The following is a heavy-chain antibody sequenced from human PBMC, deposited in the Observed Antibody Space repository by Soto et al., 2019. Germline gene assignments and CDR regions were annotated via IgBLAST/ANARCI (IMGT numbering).Heavy chain of an antibody. CDR1: GGTFSSYA. D-gene: IGHD2-2*01. CDR3: ARSQGGSTSLDIYYYYYYGMDV. Sequence: QVQLVQSGAEVKKPGSPVKVSCKAPGGTFSSYAISWVLQAPGQGLEGMGGIIPIFGTANYAQKFQGRVTITADESTSTGYMELSSLRSEDTAVYYCARSQGGSTSLDIYYYYYYGMDVWGQGTTVTVSS. CDR2: IIPIFGTA. J-gene: IGHJ6*02. V-gene: IGHV1-69*01.